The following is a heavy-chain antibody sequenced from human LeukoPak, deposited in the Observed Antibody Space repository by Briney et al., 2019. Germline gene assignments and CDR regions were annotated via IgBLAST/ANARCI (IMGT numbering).Heavy chain of an antibody. Sequence: SETLSLTCTVSGGSISSSSYYWGWIRQPPGKGLEWIGSTYYSGSTYYNPSLKSRVTISVDTSKNQFSLKLSSVTAADTAVYYCARRGWNDGHYYFDYWGQGTLVTVSS. D-gene: IGHD1-1*01. CDR3: ARRGWNDGHYYFDY. CDR2: TYYSGST. V-gene: IGHV4-39*01. CDR1: GGSISSSSYY. J-gene: IGHJ4*02.